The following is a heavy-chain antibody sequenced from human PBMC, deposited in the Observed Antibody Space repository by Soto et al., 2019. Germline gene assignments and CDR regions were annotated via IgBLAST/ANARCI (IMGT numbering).Heavy chain of an antibody. CDR1: GFTFSSYA. V-gene: IGHV3-23*01. Sequence: GGSLRLSCAASGFTFSSYAMSWVRQAPGKGLEWDSAISGSGGSTYYADSVKGRFTISRDNSKNTLYLQMNSLRAEDTAVYYCAKLLVAAKYTDNWFDPWGQGTLVTVSS. CDR2: ISGSGGST. CDR3: AKLLVAAKYTDNWFDP. J-gene: IGHJ5*02. D-gene: IGHD2-15*01.